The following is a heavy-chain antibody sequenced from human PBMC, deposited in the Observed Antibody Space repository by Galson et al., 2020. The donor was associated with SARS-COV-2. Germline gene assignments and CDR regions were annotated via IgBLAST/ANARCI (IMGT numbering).Heavy chain of an antibody. CDR2: FDPEDGET. J-gene: IGHJ5*02. D-gene: IGHD2-21*01. Sequence: ASVKVSCKVSGYTLTELSMHWVRQAPGKGLEWMGGFDPEDGETIYAQKFQGRVTMTEDTSTDTAYMELSSLRSEDTAVYYCATTMAYCGGDCYSWFDPWGQGTLVTVSS. V-gene: IGHV1-24*01. CDR1: GYTLTELS. CDR3: ATTMAYCGGDCYSWFDP.